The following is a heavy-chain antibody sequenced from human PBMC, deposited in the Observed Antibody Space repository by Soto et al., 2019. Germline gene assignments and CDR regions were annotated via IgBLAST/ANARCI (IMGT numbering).Heavy chain of an antibody. CDR2: ISYDGSNK. Sequence: VGSLRLSCAASGFTFSSYAMHWVRQAPGKGLEWVAVISYDGSNKYYADSVKGRFTISRDNSKNTLYLQMNSLRAEDTAVYYCGVATKPYYYYGMDVWGQGTTVTVSS. V-gene: IGHV3-30-3*01. D-gene: IGHD5-12*01. CDR1: GFTFSSYA. J-gene: IGHJ6*02. CDR3: GVATKPYYYYGMDV.